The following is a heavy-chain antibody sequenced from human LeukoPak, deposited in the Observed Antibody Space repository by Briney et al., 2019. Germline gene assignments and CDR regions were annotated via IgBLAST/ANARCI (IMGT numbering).Heavy chain of an antibody. CDR1: GFTFSSYS. CDR3: ARDPGFDFYYYYYMDV. CDR2: ISSSSSYI. D-gene: IGHD5-12*01. Sequence: GGSLRLSCAASGFTFSSYSMNWVRQAPGKGLEWVSSISSSSSYIYYADSVKGRFTISRDNAKNSLYLQMNSLRAEDTAVYYCARDPGFDFYYYYYMDVWGKGTTVTVSS. J-gene: IGHJ6*03. V-gene: IGHV3-21*01.